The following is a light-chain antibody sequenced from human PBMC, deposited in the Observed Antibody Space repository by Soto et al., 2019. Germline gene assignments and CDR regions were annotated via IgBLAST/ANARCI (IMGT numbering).Light chain of an antibody. J-gene: IGKJ4*01. CDR1: QSVNNY. Sequence: EIVLTQSPATLSLSPGERATLSCRASQSVNNYLAWYQQKPGQAPRLLIYDASSRATDIPARFSGSGSGTDFTFTFSSLEPEDFATYYCHQRSNWPLTFGGGTKVDIK. V-gene: IGKV3-11*01. CDR2: DAS. CDR3: HQRSNWPLT.